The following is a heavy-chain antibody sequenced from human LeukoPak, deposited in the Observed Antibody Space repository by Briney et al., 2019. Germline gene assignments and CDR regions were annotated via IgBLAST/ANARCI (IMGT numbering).Heavy chain of an antibody. CDR2: IYYSGST. V-gene: IGHV4-59*08. J-gene: IGHJ5*02. Sequence: SETLSLTCTVSGGSISSYYCNWVRQPPGKGLEWIGYIYYSGSTNYNPSLKSRVTISIDTSKNRFSLKMTSLTAAHTAVYYCATGTSWFDPWGQGALVTVSS. CDR1: GGSISSYY. CDR3: ATGTSWFDP.